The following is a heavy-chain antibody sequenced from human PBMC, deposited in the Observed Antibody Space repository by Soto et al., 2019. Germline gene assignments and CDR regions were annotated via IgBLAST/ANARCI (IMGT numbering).Heavy chain of an antibody. CDR1: GFTFSSYA. V-gene: IGHV3-23*01. CDR3: AKAYGDRYYFDY. Sequence: PGGSLRLSCAASGFTFSSYAMRWVRQAPGKGLEWVSAISGSGGSTYYADSVKGRFTISRDNSKNTLYLQMNSLRAEDTAVYYCAKAYGDRYYFDYWGQGTLVTVSS. CDR2: ISGSGGST. D-gene: IGHD4-17*01. J-gene: IGHJ4*02.